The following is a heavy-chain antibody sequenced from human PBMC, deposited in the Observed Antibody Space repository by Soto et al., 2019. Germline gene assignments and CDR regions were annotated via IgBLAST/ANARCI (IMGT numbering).Heavy chain of an antibody. CDR2: IYYSGST. CDR1: GGSISSGDYY. V-gene: IGHV4-30-4*01. J-gene: IGHJ4*02. D-gene: IGHD1-1*01. Sequence: QVQLQESGPGLVKPSQTLSLTCTVSGGSISSGDYYWSWIRQPPGKGLEWIGYIYYSGSTYYNPALKGRVYISRDTAKNQVPLKLVLGTAPETAVYYRARPGLRGYRHWGQGTLVTVSS. CDR3: ARPGLRGYRH.